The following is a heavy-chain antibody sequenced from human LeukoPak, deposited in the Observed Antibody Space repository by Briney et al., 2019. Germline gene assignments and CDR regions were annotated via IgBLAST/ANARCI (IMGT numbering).Heavy chain of an antibody. CDR1: GFTFSSYW. Sequence: GGSLRLSCAASGFTFSSYWMSWVRQAPGKGLEWVANIKQDGSEKYYVDSVKGRFTISRDNAKNSLYLQMSSLRSDDTAVYYCARDRILVGATGTDYWGQGILVTVSS. J-gene: IGHJ4*02. V-gene: IGHV3-7*03. D-gene: IGHD1-26*01. CDR2: IKQDGSEK. CDR3: ARDRILVGATGTDY.